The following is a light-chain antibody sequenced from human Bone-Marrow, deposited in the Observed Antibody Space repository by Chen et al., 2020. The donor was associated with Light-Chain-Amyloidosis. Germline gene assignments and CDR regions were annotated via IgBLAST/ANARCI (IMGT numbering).Light chain of an antibody. Sequence: EIVLTQSPGTLSLSPGERATLSCRASQSVSSSYLAWYQEKPGQAPRLLIYGASSRATGLPDRFSGSRSGTDFTLTISRLEPEDFAVYYCQQYGSSPWTFGQGTKVEIK. CDR1: QSVSSSY. J-gene: IGKJ1*01. V-gene: IGKV3-20*01. CDR2: GAS. CDR3: QQYGSSPWT.